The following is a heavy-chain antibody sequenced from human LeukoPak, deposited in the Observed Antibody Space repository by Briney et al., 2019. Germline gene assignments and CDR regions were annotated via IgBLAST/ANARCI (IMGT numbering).Heavy chain of an antibody. CDR3: ARASRGSGYWFQH. Sequence: GASVKVSCKASGYIFTGYYMHWVRQAPGQGLEGMGWINPNSGGTNYAQKFQGRVTMTRDTSISTAYMELSRLRSDDTAVYYCARASRGSGYWFQHWGQGTLVTVSS. CDR2: INPNSGGT. V-gene: IGHV1-2*02. D-gene: IGHD3-22*01. CDR1: GYIFTGYY. J-gene: IGHJ1*01.